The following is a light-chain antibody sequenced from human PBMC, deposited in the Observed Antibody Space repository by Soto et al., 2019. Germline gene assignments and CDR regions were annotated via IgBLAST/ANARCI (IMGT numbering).Light chain of an antibody. CDR1: QSISTH. J-gene: IGKJ1*01. Sequence: DIQMTQSPSSLSASVGARVTIAWRASQSISTHLNWYQQKPGKAPKLLIYAASSLQSWVPSRFSGSGSGTDFTLTISSLQPEDSATYYCQRSYMTPWTFGQGTKVEI. CDR3: QRSYMTPWT. CDR2: AAS. V-gene: IGKV1-39*01.